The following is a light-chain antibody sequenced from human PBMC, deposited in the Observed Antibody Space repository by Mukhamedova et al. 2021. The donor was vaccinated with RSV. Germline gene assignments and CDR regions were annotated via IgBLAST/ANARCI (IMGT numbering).Light chain of an antibody. CDR2: DAS. CDR3: QQYASSPPT. CDR1: QSVASCY. J-gene: IGKJ1*01. V-gene: IGKV3-20*01. Sequence: RGSFSCRASQSVASCYLAWYQHKPGQAPRLLLYDASNRATDTPDRFSGSGSGTEFTLTISGLEPEDYAVYFCQQYASSPPTFGQG.